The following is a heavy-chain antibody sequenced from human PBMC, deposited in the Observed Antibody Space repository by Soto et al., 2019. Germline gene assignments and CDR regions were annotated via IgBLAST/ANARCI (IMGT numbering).Heavy chain of an antibody. J-gene: IGHJ4*02. CDR3: AKSIPFDY. CDR2: ISGSGDTT. CDR1: AFTFSTYA. D-gene: IGHD2-2*01. V-gene: IGHV3-23*01. Sequence: EVQLLESGGALVQPGGSLRLFCAASAFTFSTYAMSWVRQAPGKGLEWVSTISGSGDTTYYADSVKGRFTISRDNSKNTLSLQMNSLRAEDTAVYYCAKSIPFDYWGQGTLVTVSS.